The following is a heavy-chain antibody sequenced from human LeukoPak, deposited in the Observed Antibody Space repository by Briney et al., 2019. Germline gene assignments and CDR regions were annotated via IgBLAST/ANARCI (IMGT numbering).Heavy chain of an antibody. J-gene: IGHJ4*02. CDR1: GGSISSYY. CDR2: IYYSGST. Sequence: SETLSLTCTVSGGSISSYYWSWIRQPPGKRLEWIGYIYYSGSTNYNPSLKSRVTISVDTSKNQFSLKLSSVTAADTAVYYCARHPSDYYDSSGYFDYWGQGTLVTVSS. D-gene: IGHD3-22*01. V-gene: IGHV4-59*08. CDR3: ARHPSDYYDSSGYFDY.